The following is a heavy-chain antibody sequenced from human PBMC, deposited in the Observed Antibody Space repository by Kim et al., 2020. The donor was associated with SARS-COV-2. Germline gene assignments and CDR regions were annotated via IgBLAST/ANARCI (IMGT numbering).Heavy chain of an antibody. J-gene: IGHJ6*02. V-gene: IGHV5-51*01. CDR2: IYPGDSDT. Sequence: GESLKISCKGSGYSFTSYWIGWVRQMPGKGLEWMGIIYPGDSDTRYSPSFQGQVTISADKSISTAYLQWSSLKASDTAMYYCARLSGPEYSSSWYSAPIYGMDVWGQGTTVTVSS. CDR3: ARLSGPEYSSSWYSAPIYGMDV. CDR1: GYSFTSYW. D-gene: IGHD6-13*01.